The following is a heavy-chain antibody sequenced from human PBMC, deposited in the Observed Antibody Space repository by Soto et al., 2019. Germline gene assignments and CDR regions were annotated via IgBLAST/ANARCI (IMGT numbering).Heavy chain of an antibody. V-gene: IGHV3-33*01. CDR2: IWYDGSDK. J-gene: IGHJ4*02. D-gene: IGHD6-19*01. Sequence: QVPLVESGGDVVQPGRSLRLSCAASGFTFSSYGMHWVRQAPGKGLEWVAVIWYDGSDKYYADSVKGRFTISRDNSKNTLYLQMNSLRDEDTAVYYCARASWYGIGWYPFDFWGQGTLVTVSS. CDR3: ARASWYGIGWYPFDF. CDR1: GFTFSSYG.